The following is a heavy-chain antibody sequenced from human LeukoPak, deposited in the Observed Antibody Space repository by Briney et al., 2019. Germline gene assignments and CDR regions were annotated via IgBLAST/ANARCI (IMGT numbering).Heavy chain of an antibody. J-gene: IGHJ4*02. D-gene: IGHD6-13*01. CDR2: INPHSGGR. CDR3: AKVRDRLSSFYPAA. Sequence: ASVKVSCKASGGTFRSYSITWVRQAPGQGLEWMGWINPHSGGRNLAQKFQGRVTMTRDTSITTAYLELSGLTSDDTAMYYCAKVRDRLSSFYPAAWGQGTLVSVSS. CDR1: GGTFRSYS. V-gene: IGHV1-2*02.